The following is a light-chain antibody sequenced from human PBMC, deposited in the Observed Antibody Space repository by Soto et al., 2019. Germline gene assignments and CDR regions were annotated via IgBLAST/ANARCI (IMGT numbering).Light chain of an antibody. V-gene: IGKV3-20*01. CDR2: GVS. CDR3: QRPGT. CDR1: QSTDGRF. J-gene: IGKJ3*01. Sequence: EIVLTQSPGTLSLSPGERATLSCRASQSTDGRFLSCCQHKPGQAPRLLIYGVSSRATGIPDGFSGSGSGTDFTLTITRLGPEDAAIYYCQRPGTFGPGTRLEIK.